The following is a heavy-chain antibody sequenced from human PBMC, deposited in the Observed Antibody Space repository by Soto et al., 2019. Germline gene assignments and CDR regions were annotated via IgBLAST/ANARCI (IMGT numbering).Heavy chain of an antibody. Sequence: GGSLRLSCAASGFTFSSYSMNWVRQAPGKGLEWVSSISSSSSYIYYADSVKGRFTISRDNAKNSLYLQMNSLRAEDTAVYYCARDLYNWNHLSKNYYYYGMDVWGQGTTVTVSS. J-gene: IGHJ6*02. D-gene: IGHD1-20*01. V-gene: IGHV3-21*01. CDR1: GFTFSSYS. CDR3: ARDLYNWNHLSKNYYYYGMDV. CDR2: ISSSSSYI.